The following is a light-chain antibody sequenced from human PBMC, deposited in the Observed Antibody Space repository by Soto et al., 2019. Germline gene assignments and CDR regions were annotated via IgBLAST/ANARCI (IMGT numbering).Light chain of an antibody. J-gene: IGKJ5*01. CDR1: HTVSRNY. CDR2: GAS. V-gene: IGKV3-20*01. CDR3: QQYNNWPRRSIT. Sequence: EIVLTQSPGTLSLSPGEGATLSCWASHTVSRNYLAWYQQRPGQAPRLIIYGASSRATGIPDRFSGSGSGTDFTLTISSLQSEYFAVYYCQQYNNWPRRSITSGQGTRLEIK.